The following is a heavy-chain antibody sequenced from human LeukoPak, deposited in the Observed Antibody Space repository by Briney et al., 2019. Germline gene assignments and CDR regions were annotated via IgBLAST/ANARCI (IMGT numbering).Heavy chain of an antibody. V-gene: IGHV4-39*07. CDR1: GGSISSYY. CDR3: ARSILRYYFDSSGYYPYYFDY. Sequence: SETLSLTCTVSGGSISSYYWSWIRQPPGKGLEWVGSINYRGSNYHNSSLKSRVTMSIDTSKNQFSLKLSSVTAADTAVYYCARSILRYYFDSSGYYPYYFDYWGQGMLVTVSS. D-gene: IGHD3-22*01. J-gene: IGHJ4*02. CDR2: INYRGSN.